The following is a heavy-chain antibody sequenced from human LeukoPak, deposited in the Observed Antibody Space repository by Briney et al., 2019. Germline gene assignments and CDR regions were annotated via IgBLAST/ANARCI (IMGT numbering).Heavy chain of an antibody. CDR2: TNPSGDT. D-gene: IGHD2-8*02. J-gene: IGHJ2*01. Sequence: PSQTLSLTCTVSGASISSGNYYWSWIRQPAGKGLEWIGRTNPSGDTNYNPSLKSRVTFSIETSKNQFSLKLNSVTAADTAMYFCARGYNTGWYFDPWGRGTLVTVSS. V-gene: IGHV4-61*02. CDR3: ARGYNTGWYFDP. CDR1: GASISSGNYY.